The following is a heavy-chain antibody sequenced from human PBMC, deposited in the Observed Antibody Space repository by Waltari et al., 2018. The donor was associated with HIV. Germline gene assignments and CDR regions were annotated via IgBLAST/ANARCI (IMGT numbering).Heavy chain of an antibody. CDR1: ESYINTGNY. Sequence: QVQLQESGPGLVKPSETLSLTCTVSESYINTGNYWGWIPRPPWKGLEWLGSASHSGGTVHNASLQSRVTVSVDRSKNQFSLKMNSVSAADTAVYYCARAGVVPALFDLWGRGTLVTVSS. CDR2: ASHSGGT. V-gene: IGHV4-38-2*02. D-gene: IGHD3-3*01. CDR3: ARAGVVPALFDL. J-gene: IGHJ2*01.